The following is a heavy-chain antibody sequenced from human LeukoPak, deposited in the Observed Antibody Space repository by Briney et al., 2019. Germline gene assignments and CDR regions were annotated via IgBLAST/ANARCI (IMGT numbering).Heavy chain of an antibody. J-gene: IGHJ4*02. D-gene: IGHD3-16*02. CDR2: IWYDGSNK. CDR1: GFTFSSYG. CDR3: ARDRTYDYVWGSYLFVY. Sequence: GGSLRLSCAASGFTFSSYGMHWVRQAPGKGLEWVAVIWYDGSNKYYADSVKGRFTISRDNSKNTLYLQMNSLRAEDTAVYYCARDRTYDYVWGSYLFVYWGQGTLVTVSS. V-gene: IGHV3-33*08.